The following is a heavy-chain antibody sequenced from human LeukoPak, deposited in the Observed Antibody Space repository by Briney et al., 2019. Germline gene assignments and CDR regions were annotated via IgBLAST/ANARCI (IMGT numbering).Heavy chain of an antibody. CDR3: ARDRGYSYVLVY. Sequence: SVKVSCKASGGTFSSYAISWVRQAPGQGLEWMGGIIPIFGTANYAQKFQGRVTITADESTSTAYMELSSLRSEDTAVYYRARDRGYSYVLVYWGQGTLVTVSS. J-gene: IGHJ4*02. CDR2: IIPIFGTA. D-gene: IGHD5-18*01. CDR1: GGTFSSYA. V-gene: IGHV1-69*13.